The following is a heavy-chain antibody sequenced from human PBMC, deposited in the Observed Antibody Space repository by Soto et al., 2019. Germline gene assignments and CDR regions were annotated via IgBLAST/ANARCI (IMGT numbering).Heavy chain of an antibody. CDR3: ARVSSGSYLYYFDY. D-gene: IGHD1-26*01. V-gene: IGHV1-69*01. Sequence: QVQLVQSGAEVKKPGSSVKVSCKASGGTFSSYAISWVRQAPGQGLEWMGGIIPIFGTANYAQKFQGRVTITADESTSTDYMELSSLRSEDTAVYYCARVSSGSYLYYFDYWGQGTLVTVSS. CDR1: GGTFSSYA. J-gene: IGHJ4*02. CDR2: IIPIFGTA.